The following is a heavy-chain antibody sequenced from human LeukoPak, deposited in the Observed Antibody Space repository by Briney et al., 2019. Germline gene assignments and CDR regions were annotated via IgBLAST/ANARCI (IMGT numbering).Heavy chain of an antibody. V-gene: IGHV3-7*01. D-gene: IGHD4-11*01. Sequence: GGSLRLSCAAFGFTFSRYWMSWVRQAPGKRLEWVANIKHDGSEKYYVDSVKGRFTISRDNAKNSLSLQMNSLRVEDTALYYCVRESDHSNYPGTFDHWGPGTLVAVSS. CDR1: GFTFSRYW. CDR2: IKHDGSEK. J-gene: IGHJ4*02. CDR3: VRESDHSNYPGTFDH.